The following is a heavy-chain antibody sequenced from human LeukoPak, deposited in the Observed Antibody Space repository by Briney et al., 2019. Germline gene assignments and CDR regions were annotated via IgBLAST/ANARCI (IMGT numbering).Heavy chain of an antibody. CDR1: GFTLSSNY. CDR3: ARGLSLGCSGGSCYSGEAFDI. D-gene: IGHD2-15*01. V-gene: IGHV3-66*01. CDR2: IYSGGST. Sequence: GGSLRLSCAASGFTLSSNYMSWVRQAPGKGLEGVSVIYSGGSTYYADSVKGRFTISRDNSKNTLYLQMHSLRAEDTAVYYCARGLSLGCSGGSCYSGEAFDIWGQGTMVTVSS. J-gene: IGHJ3*02.